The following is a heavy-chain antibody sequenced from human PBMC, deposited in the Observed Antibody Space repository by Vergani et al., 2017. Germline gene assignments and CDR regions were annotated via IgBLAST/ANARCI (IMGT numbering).Heavy chain of an antibody. CDR2: IYHSGST. V-gene: IGHV4-38-2*01. J-gene: IGHJ6*02. CDR1: GYSISSGYY. D-gene: IGHD2-15*01. CDR3: ARTYQYCSGGSCYYYGMDV. Sequence: QVQLQESGPGLVKPSETLSLTCAVSGYSISSGYYWGWIRQPPGRGLEWIGSIYHSGSTNYNPSLKSRVTISVDTSKNQFSLKLSSVTAADTAVYYCARTYQYCSGGSCYYYGMDVWGQGTTVTVSS.